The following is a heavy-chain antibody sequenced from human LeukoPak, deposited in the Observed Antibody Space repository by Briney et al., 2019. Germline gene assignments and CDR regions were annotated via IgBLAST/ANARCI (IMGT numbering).Heavy chain of an antibody. Sequence: GESLKISCRGSGYKFTSYWIGWVRQMPGKGLEWMGLIFPGDSDTRYSPSFQGQVTISADMSLNTAYLQWSSLKASDTAMYYCAATETGDSLSGMDVWGQGTTVTVSS. D-gene: IGHD2-21*02. V-gene: IGHV5-51*01. CDR3: AATETGDSLSGMDV. CDR1: GYKFTSYW. J-gene: IGHJ6*02. CDR2: IFPGDSDT.